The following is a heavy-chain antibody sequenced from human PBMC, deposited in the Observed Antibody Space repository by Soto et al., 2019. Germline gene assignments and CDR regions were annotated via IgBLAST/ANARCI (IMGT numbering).Heavy chain of an antibody. J-gene: IGHJ4*02. CDR1: GVSITNTSYY. Sequence: QLQLQESGPGLVKPSETLSLTCTVSGVSITNTSYYWGWIRQPPGKGLEWIGTIYFSGSTFYNPSLKRRLTISVDTSKNQFSLRLSSVTAADTAVYYCARHGSYWGQGTLVAVSS. CDR3: ARHGSY. CDR2: IYFSGST. V-gene: IGHV4-39*01.